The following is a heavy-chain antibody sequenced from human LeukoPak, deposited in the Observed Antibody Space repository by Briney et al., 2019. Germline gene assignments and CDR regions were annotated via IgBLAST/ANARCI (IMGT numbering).Heavy chain of an antibody. D-gene: IGHD3-16*01. CDR2: ISSSSSYI. Sequence: PGGSLRLSCAASGFTFSSYSMNWVRQAPGKGLEWVSSISSSSSYIYYADSVKGRFTISRDNAKNSLYLQMNSLRAEDTAVYYCAKMMGQRLYDYCMDVWGKGTTVTVSS. V-gene: IGHV3-21*04. CDR3: AKMMGQRLYDYCMDV. CDR1: GFTFSSYS. J-gene: IGHJ6*03.